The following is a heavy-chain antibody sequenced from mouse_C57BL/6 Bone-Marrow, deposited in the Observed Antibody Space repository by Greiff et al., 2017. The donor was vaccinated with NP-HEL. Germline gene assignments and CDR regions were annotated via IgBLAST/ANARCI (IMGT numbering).Heavy chain of an antibody. CDR2: INYDGSST. D-gene: IGHD1-1*01. Sequence: EVQLQESEGGLVQPGSSMKLSCTASGFTFSDYYMAWVRQVPEKGLEWVANINYDGSSTYYLDSLKSRFIISRDNAKNILYLQMSSLKSEDTATYYCARDRDYYGSSRYWYFDVWGTGTTVTVSS. CDR1: GFTFSDYY. V-gene: IGHV5-16*01. J-gene: IGHJ1*03. CDR3: ARDRDYYGSSRYWYFDV.